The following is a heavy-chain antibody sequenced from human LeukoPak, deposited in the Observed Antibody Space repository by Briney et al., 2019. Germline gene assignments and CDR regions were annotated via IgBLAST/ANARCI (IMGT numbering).Heavy chain of an antibody. J-gene: IGHJ5*02. CDR2: FDPEDGET. CDR3: ASSEVGYRKQIVGATHGWFDP. D-gene: IGHD1-26*01. V-gene: IGHV1-24*01. Sequence: ASVKVSCKVSGYTLTELSMHWVRQAPGKGLEWMGGFDPEDGETIYAQKFQGRVTMTEDTSTDTAYMELSSLRSEDTAVYYCASSEVGYRKQIVGATHGWFDPWGQGTLVTVSS. CDR1: GYTLTELS.